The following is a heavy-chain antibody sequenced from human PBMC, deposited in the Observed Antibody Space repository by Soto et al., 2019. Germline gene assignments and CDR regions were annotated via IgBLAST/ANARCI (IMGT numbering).Heavy chain of an antibody. CDR2: ISYDGSNK. J-gene: IGHJ5*02. CDR1: GVTFSSYG. D-gene: IGHD2-2*01. V-gene: IGHV3-30*18. CDR3: AKDRLYQLLYNWFDP. Sequence: GGSLRLSCAASGVTFSSYGMHWVRQAPGKGLEWVAVISYDGSNKYYADSVKGRFTISRDNSKNTLYLQMNSLRAEDTAVYYCAKDRLYQLLYNWFDPWGQGTLVTVSS.